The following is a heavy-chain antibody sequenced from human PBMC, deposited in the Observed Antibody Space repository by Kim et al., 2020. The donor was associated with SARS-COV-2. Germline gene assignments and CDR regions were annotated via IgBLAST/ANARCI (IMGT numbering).Heavy chain of an antibody. J-gene: IGHJ4*02. CDR3: AKPATSGGPHYYFVY. Sequence: GGSLRLSCAASGFTFTSYSMNWVRQAPGMGLERVSAINGFGTTKYYADSVKGRFTISRDNSKNTVYLQMDSLSAEDTAVYYCAKPATSGGPHYYFVYWGQKTVVTVSS. CDR2: INGFGTTK. D-gene: IGHD2-15*01. CDR1: GFTFTSYS. V-gene: IGHV3-23*01.